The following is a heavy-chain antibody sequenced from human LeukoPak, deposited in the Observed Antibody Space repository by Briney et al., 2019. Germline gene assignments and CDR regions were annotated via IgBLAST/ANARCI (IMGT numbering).Heavy chain of an antibody. V-gene: IGHV3-23*01. CDR3: AKDKWLPDYYFDY. CDR2: ISGSGGST. CDR1: GFTFSSYA. D-gene: IGHD5-12*01. J-gene: IGHJ4*02. Sequence: GRSLRLSCAASGFTFSSYAMSWVRQAPGKGLEWVSAISGSGGSTYYADSVKGRFTISRDNSKNTLYLQMNSLRAEDTAVYYCAKDKWLPDYYFDYWGQGTLVTVSS.